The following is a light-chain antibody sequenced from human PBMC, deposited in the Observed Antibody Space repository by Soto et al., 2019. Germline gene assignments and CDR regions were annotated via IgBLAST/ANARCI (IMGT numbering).Light chain of an antibody. CDR3: QQYGSSSLYT. V-gene: IGKV3-20*01. CDR1: QSVSSSY. J-gene: IGKJ2*01. CDR2: DAS. Sequence: EIVLTQSPGTLSLSPGERATLSCRASQSVSSSYLGWYQQKPGQAPRLLIYDASSRATGIPDRFSGSGSGTDFTLTISRLEPEDFAVYYCQQYGSSSLYTFGQGTKLEIK.